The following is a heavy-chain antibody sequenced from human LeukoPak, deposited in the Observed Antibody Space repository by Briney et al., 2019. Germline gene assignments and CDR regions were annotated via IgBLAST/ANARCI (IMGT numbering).Heavy chain of an antibody. Sequence: SVKVSCKASGYTFTSYGIGWVQQAPGQGLEWIGWISAYNGNTNYAQKLQGRVTMTTDTSTSTAYMELRSLRSDDTAVYYCARSAAGTNDAFDIWGQGTMVTVSS. V-gene: IGHV1-18*01. CDR2: ISAYNGNT. CDR1: GYTFTSYG. J-gene: IGHJ3*02. D-gene: IGHD6-13*01. CDR3: ARSAAGTNDAFDI.